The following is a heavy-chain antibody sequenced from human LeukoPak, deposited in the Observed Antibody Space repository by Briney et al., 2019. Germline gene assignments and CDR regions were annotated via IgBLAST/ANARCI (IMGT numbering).Heavy chain of an antibody. CDR2: ISAYNGNT. CDR3: ARTSYDSSGYSSWFDP. J-gene: IGHJ5*02. Sequence: ASVKVSCKASGYTFTSYGISWVRQAPGQGLEWMGWISAYNGNTNYAQKLHGRVTMTTDTSTSTAYMELRSLRSDDPAVYYCARTSYDSSGYSSWFDPWGQGTLVTVSS. CDR1: GYTFTSYG. D-gene: IGHD3-22*01. V-gene: IGHV1-18*01.